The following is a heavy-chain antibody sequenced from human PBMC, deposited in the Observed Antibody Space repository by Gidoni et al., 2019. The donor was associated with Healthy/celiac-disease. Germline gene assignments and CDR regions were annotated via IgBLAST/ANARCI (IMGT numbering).Heavy chain of an antibody. J-gene: IGHJ6*02. V-gene: IGHV4-59*08. CDR3: ARHLQEGIYYYYYGMDV. Sequence: SLKSRVTISVDTSKNQFSLKLSSVTAADTAVYYCARHLQEGIYYYYYGMDVWGQGTTVTVSS.